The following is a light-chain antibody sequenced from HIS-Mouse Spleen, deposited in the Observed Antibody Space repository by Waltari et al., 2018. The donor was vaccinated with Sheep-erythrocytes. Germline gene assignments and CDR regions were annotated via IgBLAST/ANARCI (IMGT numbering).Light chain of an antibody. CDR3: CSYAGSYTWV. J-gene: IGLJ3*02. Sequence: QSALTQPRSVSGSPGQSVTISCTGTSSDVVGYNYVSWYQQHSGKAPKLMIYDVSKRPSGVPDRFSGSKSGNTASLTISGLQAEDEADYYCCSYAGSYTWVFGGGTKLTVL. CDR1: SSDVVGYNY. CDR2: DVS. V-gene: IGLV2-11*01.